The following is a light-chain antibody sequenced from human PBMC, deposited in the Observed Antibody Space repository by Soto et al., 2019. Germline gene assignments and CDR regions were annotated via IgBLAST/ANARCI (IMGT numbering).Light chain of an antibody. CDR2: DAS. Sequence: ENVLTQSPGTLSLSPGERATLSCRASQSVGTYLAWYQQKPGQAPRLLIFDASKRATGITARFSGSGSGTEFTLTISDVEPEDFAVYYCHQRQSWPRTFGQGTKVDIK. CDR3: HQRQSWPRT. J-gene: IGKJ1*01. V-gene: IGKV3-11*01. CDR1: QSVGTY.